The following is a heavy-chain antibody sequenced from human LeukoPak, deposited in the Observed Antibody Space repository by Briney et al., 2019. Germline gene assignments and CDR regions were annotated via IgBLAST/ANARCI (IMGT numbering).Heavy chain of an antibody. CDR3: AKDPKSLLWFGEPIDY. V-gene: IGHV3-30*02. Sequence: GGSLRLSCAASGFTFSSYGMHWVRQAPGKGLEWVAFIRYDGSNKYYADSVKGRFTISRDNSKNTLYLQMNSLRAEDTAVYYCAKDPKSLLWFGEPIDYWGQGTLVTVSS. CDR2: IRYDGSNK. D-gene: IGHD3-10*01. J-gene: IGHJ4*02. CDR1: GFTFSSYG.